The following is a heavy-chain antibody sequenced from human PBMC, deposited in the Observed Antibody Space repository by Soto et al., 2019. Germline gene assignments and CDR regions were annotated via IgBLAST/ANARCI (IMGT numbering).Heavy chain of an antibody. V-gene: IGHV3-23*01. CDR1: GFTFSSYA. J-gene: IGHJ4*02. D-gene: IGHD5-12*01. CDR3: AKGWPWLPEGHYFHY. CDR2: ISGGGRST. Sequence: EVQLLESGGGLVQPGGSLRLSCAASGFTFSSYAMSWVRQAPGKGLEWVSAISGGGRSTYYADSVKGRFTIPRDHSKNSLYLHMNRLTAEDTAVYYCAKGWPWLPEGHYFHYWGQGPQVTVSS.